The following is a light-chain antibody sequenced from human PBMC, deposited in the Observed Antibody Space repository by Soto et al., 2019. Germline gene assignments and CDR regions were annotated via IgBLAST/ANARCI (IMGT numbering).Light chain of an antibody. CDR3: QQLNNFPQT. V-gene: IGKV1-9*01. J-gene: IGKJ1*01. Sequence: DIQLTHSPSFLSASVGDRVTITCRASQGISSYLAWYQQRPGKAPKLLMYGASTLQSGVPSRFSGSASGTTFTLTINILQTEDFATYYSQQLNNFPQTFGQRSKVE. CDR2: GAS. CDR1: QGISSY.